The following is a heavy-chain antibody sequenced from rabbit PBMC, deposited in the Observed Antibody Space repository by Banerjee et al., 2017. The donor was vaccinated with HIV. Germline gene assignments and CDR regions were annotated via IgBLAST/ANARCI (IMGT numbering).Heavy chain of an antibody. CDR2: IDPVFGST. V-gene: IGHV1S7*01. CDR3: AVGGYAAYALDL. D-gene: IGHD6-1*01. J-gene: IGHJ3*01. CDR1: GFDFSSYY. Sequence: QLKESGGGLVQPGGSLKLSCKASGFDFSSYYMSWVRQAPGKGLEWIGYIDPVFGSTYYASWVNGRFTISFDNAQNTVFLQMTSLTAADTATYFCAVGGYAAYALDLWGQGTLVTVS.